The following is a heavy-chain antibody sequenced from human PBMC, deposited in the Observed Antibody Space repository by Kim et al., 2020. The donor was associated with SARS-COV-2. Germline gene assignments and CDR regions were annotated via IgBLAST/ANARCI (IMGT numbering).Heavy chain of an antibody. CDR1: GFTFQKYR. V-gene: IGHV3-7*01. CDR2: INQDESEK. D-gene: IGHD3-16*01. J-gene: IGHJ4*02. Sequence: GGSLRLSCIVSGFTFQKYRMTWVRQAPGKGLEWVANINQDESEKFYVDSVKGRFTVSRDNDRNSLYLQMDSLRAEDTAVYYCVAGGTYLGVWGQGTRVT. CDR3: VAGGTYLGV.